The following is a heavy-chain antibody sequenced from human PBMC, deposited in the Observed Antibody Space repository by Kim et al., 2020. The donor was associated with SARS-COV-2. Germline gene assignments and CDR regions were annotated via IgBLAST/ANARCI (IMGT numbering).Heavy chain of an antibody. CDR2: ISGSADST. CDR3: AKEDRSGSFVYYYYALDV. J-gene: IGHJ6*01. Sequence: GGSLRLSCAASGFTFSTYAMSWVRQAPGKGLEWVSIISGSADSTYYADSVKGRFTISRDNSKHTLHLQMNRLRAEDSAIYYCAKEDRSGSFVYYYYALDV. CDR1: GFTFSTYA. V-gene: IGHV3-23*01. D-gene: IGHD3-10*01.